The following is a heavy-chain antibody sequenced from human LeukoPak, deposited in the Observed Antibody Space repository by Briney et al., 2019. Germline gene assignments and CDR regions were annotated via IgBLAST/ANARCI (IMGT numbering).Heavy chain of an antibody. CDR3: ARVLRYQLPPDS. CDR1: GFTVSSHY. D-gene: IGHD2-2*01. Sequence: PGGSLRLSCAASGFTVSSHYMSWVRQAPGKGLECVSLIYNGDDTYYADSVKGRFTISRDNSRNTLYLQMNSLRGEDTAVYYCARVLRYQLPPDSWGQGTLVTVSS. CDR2: IYNGDDT. J-gene: IGHJ5*01. V-gene: IGHV3-53*01.